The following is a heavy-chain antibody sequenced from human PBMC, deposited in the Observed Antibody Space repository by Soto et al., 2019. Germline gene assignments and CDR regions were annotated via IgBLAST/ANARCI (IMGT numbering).Heavy chain of an antibody. CDR2: VLHDGNNK. V-gene: IGHV3-30-3*01. J-gene: IGHJ4*02. CDR1: GFTFSDYI. CDR3: ARDDEDGSYCDLGY. Sequence: QVQLVESGGGVVQPGRSLRLSCAASGFTFSDYIMHWVRQAPGEGLEWVAMVLHDGNNKYYADSVKGRFTISRDNSKNTLYLQMNSLRTEDMAMYYCARDDEDGSYCDLGYWGQGTLVTVSS. D-gene: IGHD3-10*01.